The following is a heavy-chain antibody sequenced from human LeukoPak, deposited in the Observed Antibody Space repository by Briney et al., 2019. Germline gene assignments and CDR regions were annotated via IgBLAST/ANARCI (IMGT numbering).Heavy chain of an antibody. D-gene: IGHD3/OR15-3a*01. CDR3: ARDGLDGMDV. J-gene: IGHJ6*02. CDR1: GGSISSNNYY. V-gene: IGHV4-39*07. Sequence: SETLSLTCTVSGGSISSNNYYWGWIRQPPGKGLEWIGNIYTTGSTYYNPSLKSRVTISVDTSKNQFSLKLSSVTAADTAVYYCARDGLDGMDVWGQGTTVTVSS. CDR2: IYTTGST.